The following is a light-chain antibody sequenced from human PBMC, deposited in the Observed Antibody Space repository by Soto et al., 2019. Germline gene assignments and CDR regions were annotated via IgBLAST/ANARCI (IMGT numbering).Light chain of an antibody. CDR1: QRLLHSNGYNF. CDR3: MQPLQSWT. V-gene: IGKV2-28*01. Sequence: DIVITHSPRSLPVKPIHPASTSCSGRQRLLHSNGYNFLDWYLQKPGQSPQLLIYLGSNRASGVPDRFSGSGSGTDFTLKISRVEAEDVGVYYCMQPLQSWTFGQGTKVDIK. J-gene: IGKJ1*01. CDR2: LGS.